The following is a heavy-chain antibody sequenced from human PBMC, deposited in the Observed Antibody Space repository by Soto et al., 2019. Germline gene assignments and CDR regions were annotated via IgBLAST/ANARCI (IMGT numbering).Heavy chain of an antibody. Sequence: ASVKVSCKASGYTFTGYYMHWVRQAPGQGLEWMGWINPNSGGTNYAQKFQGWVTMTRDTSISTAYVELSRLRSDDTAVYYCARDRNSVGYCSGGSCYNWFDPWGQGTLVTVSS. CDR2: INPNSGGT. CDR1: GYTFTGYY. D-gene: IGHD2-15*01. CDR3: ARDRNSVGYCSGGSCYNWFDP. V-gene: IGHV1-2*04. J-gene: IGHJ5*02.